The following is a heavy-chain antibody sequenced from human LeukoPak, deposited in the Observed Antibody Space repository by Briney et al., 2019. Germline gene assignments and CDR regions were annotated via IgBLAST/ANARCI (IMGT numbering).Heavy chain of an antibody. D-gene: IGHD3-10*01. J-gene: IGHJ5*02. CDR1: GFIFNNYA. V-gene: IGHV3-30*04. CDR3: ARGHQDYYGSGSYFRGWFDP. Sequence: GGSLRLSCAASGFIFNNYAMHWVRQAPGKGLEWVAVISYDGSNKYYADSVKGRFTISRDNSKNTLYLQMNSLRLEDTAVYSCARGHQDYYGSGSYFRGWFDPWGQGTLVTVSS. CDR2: ISYDGSNK.